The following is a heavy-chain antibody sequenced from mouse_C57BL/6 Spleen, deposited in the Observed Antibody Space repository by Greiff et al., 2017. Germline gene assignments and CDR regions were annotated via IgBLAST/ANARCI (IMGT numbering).Heavy chain of an antibody. CDR2: IWRGGST. Sequence: VKLVESGPGLVQPSQSLSITCTVSGFSLTSYGVHWVRQSPGQGLEWLGVIWRGGSTAYNAAFMSRLSITTDNSKSQVFFTMNSLQAVDTAIYDGAKNLYYDNAWFAYWGQGTLVTVSA. CDR3: AKNLYYDNAWFAY. D-gene: IGHD2-4*01. J-gene: IGHJ3*01. V-gene: IGHV2-5*01. CDR1: GFSLTSYG.